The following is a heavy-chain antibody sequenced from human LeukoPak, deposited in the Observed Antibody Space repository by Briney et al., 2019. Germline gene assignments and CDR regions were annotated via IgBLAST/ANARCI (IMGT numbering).Heavy chain of an antibody. CDR2: ISWDGGST. CDR1: GFIFNIYE. J-gene: IGHJ6*02. V-gene: IGHV3-43*02. CDR3: AKGDYYYGMDV. Sequence: GGSLRLSCATSGFIFNIYEMNWVRQAPGKGLEWVSLISWDGGSTYYADSVKGRFTISRDNSKNSLYLQMNSLRTEDTALYYCAKGDYYYGMDVWGQGTTVTVSS.